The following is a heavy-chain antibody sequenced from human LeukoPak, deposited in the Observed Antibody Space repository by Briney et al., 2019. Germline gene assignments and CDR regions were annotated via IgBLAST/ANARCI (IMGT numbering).Heavy chain of an antibody. CDR1: GGTFSSYA. CDR3: VRGLRWGDYVPGVYYFDF. V-gene: IGHV1-69*05. J-gene: IGHJ4*02. Sequence: SVKVSCKAPGGTFSSYAISWVRQAPGQGLEWMGGIIPIFGKANYAQKFQGRVTIITEESTSPAYMELSSLRSEYPAVYYCVRGLRWGDYVPGVYYFDFWGQGTLVTVSS. D-gene: IGHD4-17*01. CDR2: IIPIFGKA.